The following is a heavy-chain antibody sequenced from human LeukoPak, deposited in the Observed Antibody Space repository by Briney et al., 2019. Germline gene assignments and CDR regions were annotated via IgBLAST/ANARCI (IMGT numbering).Heavy chain of an antibody. J-gene: IGHJ5*02. CDR3: ARDYWVAAAGTTVWFDP. Sequence: SETLSLTCTVSGGSISSYYWSWIRQPPGKGLEWIGYIYYSGSTNYNPSLKSRVTISVDTSKNQFSLKLSSVTAADTAVYYCARDYWVAAAGTTVWFDPWGRGTLVTVSS. V-gene: IGHV4-59*01. CDR2: IYYSGST. CDR1: GGSISSYY. D-gene: IGHD6-13*01.